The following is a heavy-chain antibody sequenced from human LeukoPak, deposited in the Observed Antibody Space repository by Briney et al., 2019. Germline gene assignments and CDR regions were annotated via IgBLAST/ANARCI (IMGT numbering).Heavy chain of an antibody. D-gene: IGHD3-16*01. Sequence: PGGSLRLSCAAPVFTFSGDWMSWVRQAPGKGLEWVASIRQDGNEKHYVDSVKGRFTISRDNAKNSLYLQMNSLRAEDTAVYYCARDVYYDTNFDFWGQGTLVTVSS. CDR1: VFTFSGDW. V-gene: IGHV3-7*01. CDR2: IRQDGNEK. CDR3: ARDVYYDTNFDF. J-gene: IGHJ4*02.